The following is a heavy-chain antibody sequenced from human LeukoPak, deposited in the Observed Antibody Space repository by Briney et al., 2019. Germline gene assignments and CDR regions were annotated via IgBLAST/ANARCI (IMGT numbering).Heavy chain of an antibody. Sequence: SVKVSCKASGGTFSSYAISWVRQAPGQGLEWMGRIIPILGIANYAQKFQGRVTITADKSTSTAYMELSSLRSEDTAVYYCARNRGSGGYCYGMDVWGQGTTVTVSS. CDR1: GGTFSSYA. CDR2: IIPILGIA. J-gene: IGHJ6*02. V-gene: IGHV1-69*04. CDR3: ARNRGSGGYCYGMDV. D-gene: IGHD2-15*01.